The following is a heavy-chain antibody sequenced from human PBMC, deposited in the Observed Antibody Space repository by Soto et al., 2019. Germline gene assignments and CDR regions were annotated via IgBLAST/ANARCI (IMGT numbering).Heavy chain of an antibody. D-gene: IGHD6-19*01. CDR1: GYTFTSYG. CDR3: ARDRAVAESYYYYYGMDV. V-gene: IGHV1-18*01. J-gene: IGHJ6*02. Sequence: ASVKVSFKASGYTFTSYGISWLRQAPGQGLEWMGWISAYNGNTNYAQKLQGRVTMTTDTSTSTAYMELRSLRSDDTAVYYCARDRAVAESYYYYYGMDVWGQGTTVTVSS. CDR2: ISAYNGNT.